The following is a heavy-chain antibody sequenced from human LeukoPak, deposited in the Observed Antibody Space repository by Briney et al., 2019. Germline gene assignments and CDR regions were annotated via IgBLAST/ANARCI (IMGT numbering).Heavy chain of an antibody. CDR1: GGTFSSNA. Sequence: ASVKVSCKASGGTFSSNAISWVRQAPGQGLEWMGGIIPIFGTANYAQKFQGRVTITADESTSTAYMELSSLRSEDTAVYYCAREEYSSSWYGVYYYGMDVWGQGTTVTVSS. V-gene: IGHV1-69*13. D-gene: IGHD6-13*01. CDR3: AREEYSSSWYGVYYYGMDV. CDR2: IIPIFGTA. J-gene: IGHJ6*02.